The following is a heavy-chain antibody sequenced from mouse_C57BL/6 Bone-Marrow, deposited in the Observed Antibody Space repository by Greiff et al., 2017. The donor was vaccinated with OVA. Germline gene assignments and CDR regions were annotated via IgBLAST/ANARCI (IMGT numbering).Heavy chain of an antibody. D-gene: IGHD2-14*01. CDR3: ASLIGRYFDY. V-gene: IGHV1-26*01. CDR1: GYTFTDYY. J-gene: IGHJ2*01. Sequence: VQLQQSGPVLVKPGASVKMSCKASGYTFTDYYMNWVKQSHGKSLEWIGDINPNNGGTSYNQKFKGKATLTVDKSSSTAYMELRSLTSEDSAVYYCASLIGRYFDYWGQGTTLTVSS. CDR2: INPNNGGT.